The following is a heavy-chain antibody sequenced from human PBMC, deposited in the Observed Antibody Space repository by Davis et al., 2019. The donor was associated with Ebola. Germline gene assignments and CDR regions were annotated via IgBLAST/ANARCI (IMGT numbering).Heavy chain of an antibody. J-gene: IGHJ3*02. D-gene: IGHD1-26*01. CDR2: VYYRWTT. CDR1: GGSISNSNYQ. V-gene: IGHV4-39*07. Sequence: PGGSLRLSCTVSGGSISNSNYQWGWIRQTPGQGLAWIGSVYYRWTTYYPPSLKSRVTISLDTSKKQFSLKLTSVTAADTAVYYCAREDGHSGGYSDIWGQGTMVTVSS. CDR3: AREDGHSGGYSDI.